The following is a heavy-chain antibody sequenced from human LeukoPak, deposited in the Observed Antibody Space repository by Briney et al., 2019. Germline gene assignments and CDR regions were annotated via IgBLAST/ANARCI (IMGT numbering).Heavy chain of an antibody. CDR1: GYTFTSYD. CDR2: MNPNSGNT. J-gene: IGHJ5*02. V-gene: IGHV1-8*01. D-gene: IGHD3-3*01. CDR3: ARGLRYYAFWSFAAYNWFDP. Sequence: VSVKVSCKASGYTFTSYDINWVRQATGQGLEWMGWMNPNSGNTGYAQKFQGRVTMTRNTSISTAYMELSSLRSEDTAVYYCARGLRYYAFWSFAAYNWFDPWGQGTLVTVSS.